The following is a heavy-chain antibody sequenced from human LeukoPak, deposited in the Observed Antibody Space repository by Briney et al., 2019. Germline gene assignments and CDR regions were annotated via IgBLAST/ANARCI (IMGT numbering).Heavy chain of an antibody. CDR2: INHSGST. J-gene: IGHJ3*02. V-gene: IGHV4-34*01. Sequence: PSETLSLTCTVSGGSISIYYWNWIRQPPGKGLEWIGEINHSGSTNYNPSLKSRVTISVDTSKNQFSLKLSSVTAADTAVYYCARGGGHDYGDYEIYAFDIWGQGTMVTVSS. CDR1: GGSISIYY. D-gene: IGHD4-17*01. CDR3: ARGGGHDYGDYEIYAFDI.